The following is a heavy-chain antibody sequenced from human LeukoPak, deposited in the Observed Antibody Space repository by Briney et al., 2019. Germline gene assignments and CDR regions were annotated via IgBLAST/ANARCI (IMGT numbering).Heavy chain of an antibody. Sequence: SVKVSRKASGFTFTSSAVQWVRQARGQRLEWIGWIVVGSGNTNYAQKFQERVTISRDMSTSTAYMELSSLRSEDTAVYYRAANIEETAMVKHWFDPWGQGTLVTVSS. CDR1: GFTFTSSA. V-gene: IGHV1-58*01. D-gene: IGHD5-18*01. CDR3: AANIEETAMVKHWFDP. CDR2: IVVGSGNT. J-gene: IGHJ5*02.